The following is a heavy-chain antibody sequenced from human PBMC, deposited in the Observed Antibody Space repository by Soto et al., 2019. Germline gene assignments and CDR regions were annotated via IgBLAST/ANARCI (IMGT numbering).Heavy chain of an antibody. CDR1: GFAFSSSW. V-gene: IGHV3-7*03. J-gene: IGHJ6*02. Sequence: PGGSLRLSCAGSGFAFSSSWMTWVRQAPGKGLEGVDNIKLDGRALYYADSVKGRFTISRDNARNSLYLRMSSLRAEDTAVYYCARESLLLPLPIYQYFDYAMDAWRQGTTVTVSS. CDR2: IKLDGRAL. D-gene: IGHD3-16*01. CDR3: ARESLLLPLPIYQYFDYAMDA.